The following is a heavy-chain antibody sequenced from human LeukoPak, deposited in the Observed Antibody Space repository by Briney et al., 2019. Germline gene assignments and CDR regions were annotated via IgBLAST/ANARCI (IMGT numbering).Heavy chain of an antibody. CDR1: GFTFSNCW. D-gene: IGHD3-3*01. Sequence: GGSLRLSCAASGFTFSNCWMTWVRQAPGKGLEWVANIKQDGSEKYYVDSVKGRFTISRDNAKNSLYLQMNSLRAEDTAVYYCANRLEYYDFWSGYYPFDYWGQGTLVTVSS. J-gene: IGHJ4*02. CDR3: ANRLEYYDFWSGYYPFDY. CDR2: IKQDGSEK. V-gene: IGHV3-7*01.